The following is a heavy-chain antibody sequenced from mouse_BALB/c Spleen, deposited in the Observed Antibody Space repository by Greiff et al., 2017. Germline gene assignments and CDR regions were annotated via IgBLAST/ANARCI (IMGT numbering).Heavy chain of an antibody. D-gene: IGHD2-4*01. Sequence: DVKLEESGGGLVKPGGSLKLSCAASGFAFSSYDMSWVRQTPEKRLEWVAYISSGGGSTYYPDTVKGRFTISRDNAKNTLYLQMSSLKSEDTAMYYCARIFDYPLFDYWGQGTTLTVSS. CDR3: ARIFDYPLFDY. CDR2: ISSGGGST. V-gene: IGHV5-12-1*01. CDR1: GFAFSSYD. J-gene: IGHJ2*01.